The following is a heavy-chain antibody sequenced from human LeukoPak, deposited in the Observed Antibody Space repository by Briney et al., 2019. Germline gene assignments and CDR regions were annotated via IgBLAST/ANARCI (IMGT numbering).Heavy chain of an antibody. J-gene: IGHJ5*02. CDR1: GYTLTDNH. CDR2: IDPNSGVT. CDR3: ARVESTYYYDSSGYWYWFDP. V-gene: IGHV1-2*02. D-gene: IGHD3-22*01. Sequence: ASVKVSCKASGYTLTDNHLYWVRQAPGQGLEWMGWIDPNSGVTNFAQNFQGRLTMTTDTSISTAYMELSRLTSDDTTVYYCARVESTYYYDSSGYWYWFDPWGQGTLVTVSS.